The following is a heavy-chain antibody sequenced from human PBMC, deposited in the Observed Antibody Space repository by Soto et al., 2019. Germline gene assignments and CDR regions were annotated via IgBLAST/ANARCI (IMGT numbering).Heavy chain of an antibody. CDR3: AKGYSSGWEAFDI. CDR2: IKQDGSEK. D-gene: IGHD6-19*01. J-gene: IGHJ3*02. V-gene: IGHV3-7*01. Sequence: GGSLRLSCAASGFTFSSYWMSWVRQAPGKGLEWVANIKQDGSEKYYVDSVKGRFTISRDNAKNSLYLQMNSLRAEDTAVYYCAKGYSSGWEAFDIWGQGTMVTVSS. CDR1: GFTFSSYW.